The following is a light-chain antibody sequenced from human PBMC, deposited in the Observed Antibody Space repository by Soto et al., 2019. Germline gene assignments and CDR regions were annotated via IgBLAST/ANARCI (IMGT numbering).Light chain of an antibody. CDR1: QDIRNY. V-gene: IGKV1-27*01. Sequence: DIHMTQSPSSLSVSVGDRVTITCRASQDIRNYLAWYQQKPGKVPKLLIYAASTLQSGVPSRFSGSGSGTDFTLTINSLQPEDIATYYCQKYDRAPFTFGPGTKVDIK. CDR2: AAS. CDR3: QKYDRAPFT. J-gene: IGKJ3*01.